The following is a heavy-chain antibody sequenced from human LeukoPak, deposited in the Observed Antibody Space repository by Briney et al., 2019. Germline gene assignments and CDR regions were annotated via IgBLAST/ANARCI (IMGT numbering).Heavy chain of an antibody. Sequence: SETLSLTCTVSGGSISSSSYYWGWIRQPPGKGLEWIGSIYYSGSTYYNPSLKSRVTISVDTSKNQFSLKLSSVTAADTAVYYCARVWYYYDSSGYLVPRYYFDYWGQGTLVTVSS. J-gene: IGHJ4*02. CDR1: GGSISSSSYY. D-gene: IGHD3-22*01. V-gene: IGHV4-39*01. CDR3: ARVWYYYDSSGYLVPRYYFDY. CDR2: IYYSGST.